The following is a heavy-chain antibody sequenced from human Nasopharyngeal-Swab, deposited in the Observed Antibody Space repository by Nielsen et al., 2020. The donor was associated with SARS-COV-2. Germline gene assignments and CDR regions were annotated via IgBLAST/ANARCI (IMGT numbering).Heavy chain of an antibody. J-gene: IGHJ6*02. Sequence: WIRQPPGKGLDWIGYIYYSGSTNYNPSLKSRVTISVDTSKNQFSLKLSSVTAADTAVYYCARDRAWDSSGWDYYYGMDVWGQGTTVTVSS. V-gene: IGHV4-59*01. CDR3: ARDRAWDSSGWDYYYGMDV. CDR2: IYYSGST. D-gene: IGHD6-19*01.